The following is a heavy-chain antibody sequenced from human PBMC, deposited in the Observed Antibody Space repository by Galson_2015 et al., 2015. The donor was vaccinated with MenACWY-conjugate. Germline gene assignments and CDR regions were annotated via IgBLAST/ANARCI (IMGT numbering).Heavy chain of an antibody. D-gene: IGHD3-3*01. J-gene: IGHJ6*02. CDR3: VRGGVTILGVVLYGMDV. CDR1: GFTFSAYY. CDR2: ISSNNRDT. Sequence: SLRLSCAASGFTFSAYYMSWIRHTPGKGLEWVSYISSNNRDTNYAESVRGRFTTSRDNAKNLLYLQMNSLRAEDTAVYYCVRGGVTILGVVLYGMDVWGQGTTVTVSS. V-gene: IGHV3-11*06.